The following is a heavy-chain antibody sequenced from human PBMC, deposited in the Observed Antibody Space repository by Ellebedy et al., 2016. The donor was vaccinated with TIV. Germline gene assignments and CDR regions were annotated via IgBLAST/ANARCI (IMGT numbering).Heavy chain of an antibody. V-gene: IGHV3-7*01. CDR2: INKDGSEK. J-gene: IGHJ6*02. Sequence: GESLKISCAGSGFTFSFYWMSWVRQAPGKGPEWVANINKDGSEKFYVDSVKGRFTISRDNAKSSLFLQMNSLRAEDTAVYYCSRDRSAGDMDVWGQGTTVTVSS. D-gene: IGHD3-16*01. CDR1: GFTFSFYW. CDR3: SRDRSAGDMDV.